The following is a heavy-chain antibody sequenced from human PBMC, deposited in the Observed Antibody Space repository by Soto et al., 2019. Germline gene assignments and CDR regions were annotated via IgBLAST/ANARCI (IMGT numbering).Heavy chain of an antibody. CDR2: INYTGRT. J-gene: IGHJ5*02. V-gene: IGHV4-31*02. CDR3: ARDGTSNLNCFDL. D-gene: IGHD2-2*01. Sequence: QVQLQESGPGLVKPSQTLSLTCTVSGGSLKSGGYYWSWVRQHPGRGLEWIGYINYTGRTYYNPSRESRLTFSVDTSKNLFSLRLSSVTAADTAVYYGARDGTSNLNCFDLWGHGTLVTVSS. CDR1: GGSLKSGGYY.